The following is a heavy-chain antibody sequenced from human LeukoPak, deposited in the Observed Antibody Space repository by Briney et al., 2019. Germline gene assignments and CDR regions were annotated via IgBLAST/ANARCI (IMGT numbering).Heavy chain of an antibody. J-gene: IGHJ5*02. CDR2: IYYSGST. Sequence: SETLSLPCTVSGGFLSSYYWSWIRQPPGEGLEWIGYIYYSGSTNYNPSLKSRVSISVDTSKNQFSLKLSSVTAADTAVYYRARVLKQSNWFDPWGQGTLVTVSS. CDR1: GGFLSSYY. D-gene: IGHD6-19*01. V-gene: IGHV4-59*01. CDR3: ARVLKQSNWFDP.